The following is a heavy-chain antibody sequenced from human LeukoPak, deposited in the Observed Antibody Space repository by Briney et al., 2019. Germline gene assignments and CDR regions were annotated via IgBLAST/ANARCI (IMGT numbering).Heavy chain of an antibody. J-gene: IGHJ5*02. CDR1: NGSINTYY. D-gene: IGHD6-19*01. Sequence: SETLSLTCTVSNGSINTYYWSWVRHSAGKGLEWIGRIHSSGSTNSNPSLKSRLTMSVDTSKNQFSLKLRSVTAADTAVYYCARDRDSSGWYLNWFDPWGQGTLVTVSS. CDR2: IHSSGST. V-gene: IGHV4-4*07. CDR3: ARDRDSSGWYLNWFDP.